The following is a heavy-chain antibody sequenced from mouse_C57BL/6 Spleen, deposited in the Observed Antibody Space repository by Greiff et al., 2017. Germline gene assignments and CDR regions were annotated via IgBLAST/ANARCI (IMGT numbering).Heavy chain of an antibody. CDR3: ARSRVITTVVTPFDY. Sequence: VQLQESGPELVKPGASVKISCKASGYAFSSSWMNWVKQRPGKGLEWIGRIYPGDGDTNYNGKFKGKATLTADKSSSTAYMQLSSLTSEDSAVYFCARSRVITTVVTPFDYWGQGTTLTVSS. D-gene: IGHD1-1*01. CDR2: IYPGDGDT. CDR1: GYAFSSSW. J-gene: IGHJ2*01. V-gene: IGHV1-82*01.